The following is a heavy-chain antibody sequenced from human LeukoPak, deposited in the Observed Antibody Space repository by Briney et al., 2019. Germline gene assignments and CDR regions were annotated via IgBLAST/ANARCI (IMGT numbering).Heavy chain of an antibody. V-gene: IGHV3-30*02. D-gene: IGHD2-8*01. J-gene: IGHJ2*01. CDR1: GFTFSSYG. CDR2: IRSDGSNK. CDR3: AKDGMVYAKGNYFDL. Sequence: PGGSLRLSCAASGFTFSSYGMHWVRQAPGKGLEWVAFIRSDGSNKYYADSVKGRFTISRDNSKNTLYLQVNSLRAEDTAVYYCAKDGMVYAKGNYFDLWGRGTLVTVSS.